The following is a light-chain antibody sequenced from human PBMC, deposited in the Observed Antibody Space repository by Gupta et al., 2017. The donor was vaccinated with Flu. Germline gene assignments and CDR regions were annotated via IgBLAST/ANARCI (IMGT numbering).Light chain of an antibody. J-gene: IGKJ4*01. Sequence: DIQITQSPSSVYSSVGARVTITCRASQAIDNWLAWYQQKPGKAPKLLIYVASSLRSGVPSRFSGSVSGTDFILTISSRQPDDFATYYGQQAKSFPLTFGGGTKVEIK. V-gene: IGKV1D-12*01. CDR2: VAS. CDR1: QAIDNW. CDR3: QQAKSFPLT.